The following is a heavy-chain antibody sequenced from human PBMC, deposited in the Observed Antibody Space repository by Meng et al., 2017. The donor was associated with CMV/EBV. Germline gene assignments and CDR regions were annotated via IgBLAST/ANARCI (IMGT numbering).Heavy chain of an antibody. Sequence: GGFLRLSCAASGFTFSSYWMSWVRQAPGKGLEWVANINQGGSEKYYVDSVKGRFTMSRDNAKNSLYLQMSSLTAEDTAVYYCARYCTNTGCYIYDYWGQGTLVTVSS. J-gene: IGHJ4*02. CDR2: INQGGSEK. CDR3: ARYCTNTGCYIYDY. V-gene: IGHV3-7*01. D-gene: IGHD2-2*02. CDR1: GFTFSSYW.